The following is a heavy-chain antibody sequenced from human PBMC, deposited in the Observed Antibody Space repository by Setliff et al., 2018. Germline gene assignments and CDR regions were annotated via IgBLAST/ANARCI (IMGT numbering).Heavy chain of an antibody. J-gene: IGHJ5*02. CDR1: GYTFTNYG. V-gene: IGHV1-18*01. Sequence: ASVKVSCKASGYTFTNYGINWVRQAPGQGLEWMGWINNYNMNTNYPQKFLGRVTMTTDTSTSTAYMELRSLRPDDTAVYYCAGIGPSNWGIRGYNWLDPWGQGTLVTVSS. D-gene: IGHD3-10*01. CDR3: AGIGPSNWGIRGYNWLDP. CDR2: INNYNMNT.